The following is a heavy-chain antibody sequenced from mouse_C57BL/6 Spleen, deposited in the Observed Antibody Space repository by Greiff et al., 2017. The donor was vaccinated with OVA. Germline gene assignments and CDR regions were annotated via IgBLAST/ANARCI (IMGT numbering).Heavy chain of an antibody. V-gene: IGHV1-69*01. J-gene: IGHJ2*01. CDR2: IDPSDSYT. CDR3: ALITTVVANYFDY. CDR1: GYTFTSYW. Sequence: QVQLQQSGAELVMPGASVKLSCKASGYTFTSYWMHWVKQRPGQGLEWIGEIDPSDSYTNYNQKFKGKSTLTVDKSSSTAYMQLSSLTSEDSAVYYCALITTVVANYFDYWGQGTTLTVSS. D-gene: IGHD1-1*01.